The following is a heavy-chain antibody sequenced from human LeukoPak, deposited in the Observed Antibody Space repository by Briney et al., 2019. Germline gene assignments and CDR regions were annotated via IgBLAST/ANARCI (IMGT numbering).Heavy chain of an antibody. V-gene: IGHV4-4*02. J-gene: IGHJ4*02. CDR1: GGSISSSNW. CDR2: IYHSGST. D-gene: IGHD6-19*01. CDR3: ARHPKASGWTVFDY. Sequence: SGTLSLTCAVSGGSISSSNWWSWVRQPPGKGLEWIGQIYHSGSTNYNPSLKSRVTISVDKSKNQFSLKLRSVTAADTAVYYCARHPKASGWTVFDYWGQGTLVTVSS.